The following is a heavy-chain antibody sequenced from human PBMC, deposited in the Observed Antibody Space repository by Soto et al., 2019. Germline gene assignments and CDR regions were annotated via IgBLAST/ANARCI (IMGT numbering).Heavy chain of an antibody. CDR2: VSHSGSA. CDR1: GGSLSGQY. D-gene: IGHD3-16*01. J-gene: IGHJ5*02. CDR3: ARGASMIRGFRYRFGP. V-gene: IGHV4-34*01. Sequence: QVQLQQWGTGLLKPSQNLSLTCGVSGGSLSGQYWSWIRQPPEKGLKWIGEVSHSGSANYHPSFKSRVAISIDASKNHFSLTVTSVTAADTAVYYCARGASMIRGFRYRFGPWGQGTLVIVSS.